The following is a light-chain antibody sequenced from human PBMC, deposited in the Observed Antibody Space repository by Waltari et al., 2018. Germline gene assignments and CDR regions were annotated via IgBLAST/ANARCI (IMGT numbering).Light chain of an antibody. CDR2: WAS. CDR3: QQYYKTPLT. CDR1: QSLLDSSNNKNY. V-gene: IGKV4-1*01. J-gene: IGKJ1*01. Sequence: DIVMTQSPDSLAVSLGERVTINCKSSQSLLDSSNNKNYLAWYQQKPGQAPKLLVYWASTRESGVPNRFSDSGSVTDFTLTISGLQAEDVAVYYCQQYYKTPLTFGLGTKV.